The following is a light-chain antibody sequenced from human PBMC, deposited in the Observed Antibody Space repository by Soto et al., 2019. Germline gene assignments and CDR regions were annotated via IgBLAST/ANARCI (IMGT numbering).Light chain of an antibody. CDR2: DAS. Sequence: EIVLTQSPATLSLSPGERATLSCRASQSVSSYLAWYQQKPGQAPRLLIYDASKRATGIPARFSGSGFGTDFTLTIRRLEPEDFAVYYCQQYGSSITFGGGTKVDI. CDR1: QSVSSY. V-gene: IGKV3-11*01. CDR3: QQYGSSIT. J-gene: IGKJ4*01.